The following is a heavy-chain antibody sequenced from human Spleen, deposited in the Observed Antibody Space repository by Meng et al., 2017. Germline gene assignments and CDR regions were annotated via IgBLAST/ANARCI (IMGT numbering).Heavy chain of an antibody. CDR1: GFTFSSYA. V-gene: IGHV3-23*01. D-gene: IGHD1-26*01. J-gene: IGHJ4*02. CDR3: AKRGSGTYKPFDY. Sequence: EVQLLQSGGGLVHPGGSLRLSCAVSGFTFSSYAMNWVRQAPGQELEWVSGISGSGASTYSADSVKGRFTISRDNSKNTLYLQMNILRDEDTAVYYCAKRGSGTYKPFDYWGQGTLVTVSS. CDR2: ISGSGAST.